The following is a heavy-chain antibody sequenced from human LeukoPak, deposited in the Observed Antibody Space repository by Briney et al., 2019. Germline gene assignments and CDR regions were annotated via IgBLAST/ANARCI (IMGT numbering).Heavy chain of an antibody. CDR1: GYSFTTYG. J-gene: IGHJ4*02. Sequence: HGESLKISCKGSGYSFTTYGIAWVRQMPGKGLEWMGIIYPGDSNAGYSPSFQGQVTISADKSITTAYLQWSGLKASDTAMFCCARLSGSFDYWGQGTLVTVSS. CDR2: IYPGDSNA. D-gene: IGHD1-26*01. V-gene: IGHV5-51*01. CDR3: ARLSGSFDY.